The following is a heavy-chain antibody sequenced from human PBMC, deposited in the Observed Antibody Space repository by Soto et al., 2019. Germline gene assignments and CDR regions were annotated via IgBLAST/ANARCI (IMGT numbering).Heavy chain of an antibody. Sequence: QITLKESGPTLAKPTQTLTVTCNFSGFSLSSSAVGVGVGWIRQPPGKALDWLALIYWDDDTRYNPSLKSRLTVNNDTVKNQVVLTMTTMDAVHTATYYCVEWNTGTHGTSFFDYWVQGTLVTV. J-gene: IGHJ4*02. CDR1: GFSLSSSAVGVG. D-gene: IGHD6-13*01. CDR3: VEWNTGTHGTSFFDY. V-gene: IGHV2-5*02. CDR2: IYWDDDT.